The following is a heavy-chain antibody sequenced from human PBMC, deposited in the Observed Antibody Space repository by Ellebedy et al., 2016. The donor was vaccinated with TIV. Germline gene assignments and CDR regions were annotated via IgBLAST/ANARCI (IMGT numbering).Heavy chain of an antibody. V-gene: IGHV5-51*01. D-gene: IGHD5-24*01. CDR2: IYPDDSDI. Sequence: GESLKISCKASGYTFIRSWIGWVRQMPGKGLEWMGIIYPDDSDIRYSPSFQGHVPISADKSINTAYLQWSSLKASDTAMYYCVKPIRDGYNSDFQYWGQGTLVTVSS. CDR1: GYTFIRSW. CDR3: VKPIRDGYNSDFQY. J-gene: IGHJ4*02.